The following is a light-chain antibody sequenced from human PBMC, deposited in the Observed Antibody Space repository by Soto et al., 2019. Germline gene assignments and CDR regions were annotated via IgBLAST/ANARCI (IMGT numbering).Light chain of an antibody. J-gene: IGLJ1*01. CDR3: CSYTNRATYV. Sequence: QSVLTQPASVSGSPGQSITISCTGTSSDFGGYNYVSWYQQHPGKAPKLMIHEVSYRPSGVSSRFSGSKSGNTASLTISGLQAEDEAEYHCCSYTNRATYVFGTGTKVTVL. V-gene: IGLV2-14*01. CDR1: SSDFGGYNY. CDR2: EVS.